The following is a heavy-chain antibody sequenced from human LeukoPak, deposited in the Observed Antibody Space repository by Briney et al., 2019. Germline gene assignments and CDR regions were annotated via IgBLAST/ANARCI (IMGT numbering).Heavy chain of an antibody. V-gene: IGHV4-39*01. CDR3: ALASPGYFDY. CDR2: IYYSGST. CDR1: GGSTSSSSYY. Sequence: PSETLSLTCTVSGGSTSSSSYYWGWIRQPPGKGLEWIGSIYYSGSTYYNPSLKSRVTISVDTSKNQFSLKLSSVTAADTAVYYCALASPGYFDYWGQGTLVTVSS. J-gene: IGHJ4*02.